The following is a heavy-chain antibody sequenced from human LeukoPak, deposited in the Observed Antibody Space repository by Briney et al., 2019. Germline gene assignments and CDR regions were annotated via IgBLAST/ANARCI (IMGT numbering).Heavy chain of an antibody. J-gene: IGHJ4*02. D-gene: IGHD3-10*01. CDR2: VNPNGGGP. CDR3: ARVSGSGSFYSH. CDR1: GYTFSVYF. V-gene: IGHV1-2*02. Sequence: ASVKVSCKASGYTFSVYFIHWVRQAPGQGLEWMGWVNPNGGGPIYAQKFQGRVTMTRDTSINTAYMELSGLRFDDTAVYYCARVSGSGSFYSHWGQGTLVTVSS.